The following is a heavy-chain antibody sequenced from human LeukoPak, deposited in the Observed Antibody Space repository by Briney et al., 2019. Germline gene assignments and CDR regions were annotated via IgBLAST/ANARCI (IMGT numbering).Heavy chain of an antibody. V-gene: IGHV4-59*01. Sequence: SETLSLTCTASGGSISSYYWSWIRQPPGKGLEWIGYIYYSGSTNYNPSLKSRVTISVDTSKNQFSLKLSSVTAADTAVYYCARYGDSKDYFDYWGQGTLVTVSS. CDR2: IYYSGST. CDR3: ARYGDSKDYFDY. J-gene: IGHJ4*02. D-gene: IGHD2-21*02. CDR1: GGSISSYY.